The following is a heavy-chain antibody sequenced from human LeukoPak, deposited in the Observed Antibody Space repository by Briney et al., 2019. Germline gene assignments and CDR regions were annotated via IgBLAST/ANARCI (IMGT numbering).Heavy chain of an antibody. CDR2: TYYRSRWYS. D-gene: IGHD6-13*01. Sequence: SQTLSLTCAISGDSVSSNSAAWYWIRQSPSRGLEWLGRTYYRSRWYSDYAVSVKSRITISPDTSNNQFSLQLNTVTPDDTAVYYCARVGSSWYFDCWGHGTLVTVSS. V-gene: IGHV6-1*01. CDR3: ARVGSSWYFDC. J-gene: IGHJ4*01. CDR1: GDSVSSNSAA.